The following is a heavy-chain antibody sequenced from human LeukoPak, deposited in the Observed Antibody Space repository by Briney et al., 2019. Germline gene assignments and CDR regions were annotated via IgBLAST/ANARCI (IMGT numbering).Heavy chain of an antibody. D-gene: IGHD6-13*01. CDR2: IWYDGSNK. J-gene: IGHJ4*02. CDR3: ARAHGAGTGGYFDY. V-gene: IGHV3-33*01. Sequence: GGSLRLSCAASGFTFSSYGMHWVRQAPGKGLEWVAVIWYDGSNKYYADSVKGRFTISRDNSKNTLYLQMDSLRAEDTAVYYCARAHGAGTGGYFDYWGQGTLVTVSS. CDR1: GFTFSSYG.